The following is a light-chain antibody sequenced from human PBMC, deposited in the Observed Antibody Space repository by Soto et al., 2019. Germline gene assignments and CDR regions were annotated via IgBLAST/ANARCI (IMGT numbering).Light chain of an antibody. CDR1: QSVSSSY. CDR2: GAS. V-gene: IGKV3-20*01. J-gene: IGKJ3*01. CDR3: HQYGSSPVT. Sequence: EIVLTQSPGTLSLSPGERATLSCRASQSVSSSYLAWYQQKPGQAPRLLIYGASSRATGIPDRFSGSGSGTDFTRTISRLEPEDFAVYYCHQYGSSPVTFGPGTKVDIK.